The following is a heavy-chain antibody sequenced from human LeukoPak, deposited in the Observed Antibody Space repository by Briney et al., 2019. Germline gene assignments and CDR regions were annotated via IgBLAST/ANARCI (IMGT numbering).Heavy chain of an antibody. J-gene: IGHJ3*02. V-gene: IGHV3-53*01. CDR1: GLIVSSNY. CDR2: IYSGGSI. Sequence: GGSLRLSCAASGLIVSSNYMTWVRQAPGKGLEWVSVIYSGGSIYYADSVKGRFTISRDNSRNTLYPQMNSLRAEDTAVYYCARALNGFDIWGPGTLVTVSS. CDR3: ARALNGFDI.